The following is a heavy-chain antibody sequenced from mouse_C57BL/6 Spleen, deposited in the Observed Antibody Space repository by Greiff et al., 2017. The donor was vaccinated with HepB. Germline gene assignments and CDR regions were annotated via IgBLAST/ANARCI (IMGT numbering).Heavy chain of an antibody. V-gene: IGHV1-82*01. J-gene: IGHJ3*01. CDR1: GYAFSSSW. D-gene: IGHD1-1*01. Sequence: QVQLQQSGPELVKPGASVKISCKASGYAFSSSWLNWVKQRPGKGLEWIGRIYPGDGDTNYNGKFKGKATLTADKSSSTAYMPLSSLTSEDAAVYFCARCSSYGFAYWGQGTLVTVSA. CDR3: ARCSSYGFAY. CDR2: IYPGDGDT.